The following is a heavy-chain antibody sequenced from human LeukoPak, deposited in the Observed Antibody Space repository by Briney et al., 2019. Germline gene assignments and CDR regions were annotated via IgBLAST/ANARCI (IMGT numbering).Heavy chain of an antibody. CDR1: GGSISSSSYY. D-gene: IGHD1-26*01. V-gene: IGHV4-39*07. CDR3: ARDLGGSYSGWFDP. J-gene: IGHJ5*02. Sequence: SETLSLTCTVSGGSISSSSYYWGWIRQPPGKGLEWIGSIYYSGSTYYNPSLKSRVTISVDTSKNQFSLKLSSVTAADTAVYYCARDLGGSYSGWFDPWGQGTLVTVSS. CDR2: IYYSGST.